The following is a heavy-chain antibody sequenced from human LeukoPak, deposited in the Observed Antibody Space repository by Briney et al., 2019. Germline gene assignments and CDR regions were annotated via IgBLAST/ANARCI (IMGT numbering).Heavy chain of an antibody. CDR1: GFTFSSYA. V-gene: IGHV3-23*01. Sequence: GGSLRLSCAASGFTFSSYAMSWVRQAPGEGLEWVSAISGSGGSTYYADSVKGRFTISRDNSKNTLYLQMNSLRAEDTAVYYCAKGDCSSTSCYMVDYYYYGMDVWGQGTTVTVSS. CDR3: AKGDCSSTSCYMVDYYYYGMDV. CDR2: ISGSGGST. J-gene: IGHJ6*02. D-gene: IGHD2-2*02.